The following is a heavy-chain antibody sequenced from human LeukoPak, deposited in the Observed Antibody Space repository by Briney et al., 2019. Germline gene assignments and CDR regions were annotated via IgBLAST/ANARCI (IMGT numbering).Heavy chain of an antibody. Sequence: PAGSLRLSCAASGVTFSSYWMHWVRQAPGKGLVWVSRINGDGTSTDYADSVNGRFSISRDNAKNTLYLQMNSLRAEDTALYFCARGIAVASSWFDPWGQGTLVTVSS. CDR3: ARGIAVASSWFDP. D-gene: IGHD6-19*01. V-gene: IGHV3-74*01. CDR1: GVTFSSYW. J-gene: IGHJ5*02. CDR2: INGDGTST.